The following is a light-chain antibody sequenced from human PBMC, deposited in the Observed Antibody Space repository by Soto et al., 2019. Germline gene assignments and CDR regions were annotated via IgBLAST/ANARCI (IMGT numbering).Light chain of an antibody. V-gene: IGLV2-8*01. CDR3: NSYAGTNNLI. CDR1: SSDVGTYNS. Sequence: QSALIQSASVSGSPGQSITISCTGISSDVGTYNSLSWYQQHPGKAPKLIIYEVSKRPSGVPDRFSGSKSGTTASLTVSGLQAEDEADYYCNSYAGTNNLIFGGGTKVTVL. J-gene: IGLJ2*01. CDR2: EVS.